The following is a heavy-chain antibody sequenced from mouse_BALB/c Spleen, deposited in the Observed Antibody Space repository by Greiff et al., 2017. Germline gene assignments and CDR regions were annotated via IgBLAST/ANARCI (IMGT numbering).Heavy chain of an antibody. D-gene: IGHD1-1*01. J-gene: IGHJ2*01. CDR1: GYSFTSYY. CDR2: IFPGSGNT. CDR3: ASQGGSSYVDY. V-gene: IGHV1-66*01. Sequence: VKLQESGPELVKPGASVKISCKASGYSFTSYYIHWVKQRPGQGLEWIGWIFPGSGNTKYNEKFKGKATLTADTSSSTAYMQLSSLTSEDSAVYFCASQGGSSYVDYWGQGTTLTVSS.